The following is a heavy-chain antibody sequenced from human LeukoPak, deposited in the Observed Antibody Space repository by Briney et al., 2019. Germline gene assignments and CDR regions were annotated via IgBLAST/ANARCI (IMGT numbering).Heavy chain of an antibody. CDR3: EKDPRLCGGDCFTTIDF. J-gene: IGHJ3*01. D-gene: IGHD2-21*02. Sequence: EPGGSVRLSCAPSGFTDSSNYMIWLPQAPEKGLECVSVIYSWGHTYYADSVKGRFTISRDNSKKTLYLQMNSPRVGDTGIYLCEKDPRLCGGDCFTTIDFWGQGTMVTVSP. V-gene: IGHV3-66*01. CDR2: IYSWGHT. CDR1: GFTDSSNY.